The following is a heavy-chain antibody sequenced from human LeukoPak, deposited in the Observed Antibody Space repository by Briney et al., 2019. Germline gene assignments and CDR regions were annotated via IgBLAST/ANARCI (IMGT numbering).Heavy chain of an antibody. Sequence: SQTLSLTCAVSGGSISSGGYSWGWIRQPPGKGLEWIGYMYHGGSTYYNPSLEGRVTISVDRSKNQFSLKVSSVTAADTAVYYCASTNDFGDYMGAWGQGTLVTVSS. CDR3: ASTNDFGDYMGA. V-gene: IGHV4-30-2*01. CDR2: MYHGGST. D-gene: IGHD4-17*01. J-gene: IGHJ5*02. CDR1: GGSISSGGYS.